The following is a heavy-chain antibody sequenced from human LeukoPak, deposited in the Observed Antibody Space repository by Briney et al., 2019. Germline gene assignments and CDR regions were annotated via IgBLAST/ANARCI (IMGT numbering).Heavy chain of an antibody. Sequence: PSETLSLTCAVYGGSLSGYYWSWIRQPPGKGLEWSGEINHSGSTNYNPSIKSRVTISVDTSKNQFSLKLSSVTAADTAVYYCARGGIAVAGIVDNWFDPWGQGTLVTVSS. J-gene: IGHJ5*02. D-gene: IGHD6-19*01. V-gene: IGHV4-34*01. CDR3: ARGGIAVAGIVDNWFDP. CDR1: GGSLSGYY. CDR2: INHSGST.